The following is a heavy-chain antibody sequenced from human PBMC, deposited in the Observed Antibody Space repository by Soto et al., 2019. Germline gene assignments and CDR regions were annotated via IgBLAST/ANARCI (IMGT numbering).Heavy chain of an antibody. J-gene: IGHJ4*02. CDR1: GGSINSGGYC. V-gene: IGHV4-31*03. D-gene: IGHD3-10*01. CDR3: SRGVLV. Sequence: QMQLQESGPGLVKPSQTLSLTCTVSGGSINSGGYCWSWIRQHPGQGLDWIGCIPYGGSTSYNPSLTGRVTLSVDTSKNQFSRTPISVTAAHPAVYYWSRGVLVWGQGALITVPS. CDR2: IPYGGST.